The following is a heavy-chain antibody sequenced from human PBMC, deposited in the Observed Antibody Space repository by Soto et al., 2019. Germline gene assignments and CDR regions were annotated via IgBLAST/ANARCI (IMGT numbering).Heavy chain of an antibody. CDR3: AAMAPKIVEATYAFDI. D-gene: IGHD1-26*01. CDR1: GYTFTSYG. Sequence: ASVKVSCKASGYTFTSYGISWVRQAPGQGLEWMGWMSPNSGNTDYAQKFQGRVTMTRNTSISTAYMELSSLRSEDTAVYYCAAMAPKIVEATYAFDIWGQGTMVTVSS. J-gene: IGHJ3*02. V-gene: IGHV1-8*02. CDR2: MSPNSGNT.